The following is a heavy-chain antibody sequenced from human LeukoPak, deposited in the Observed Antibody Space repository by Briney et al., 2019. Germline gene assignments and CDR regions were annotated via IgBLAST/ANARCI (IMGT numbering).Heavy chain of an antibody. D-gene: IGHD3-9*01. V-gene: IGHV3-23*01. CDR2: VIGSYT. CDR3: ARSIGLTGGGVDV. J-gene: IGHJ6*02. Sequence: GGSLRLSCAASGFTFSSYVMSWVRQAPGEGLEWVSAVIGSYTYYADSVKGRFTISRDNAKKTLYLQMNSLRAEDTAVYYCARSIGLTGGGVDVWGQGTTVTVSS. CDR1: GFTFSSYV.